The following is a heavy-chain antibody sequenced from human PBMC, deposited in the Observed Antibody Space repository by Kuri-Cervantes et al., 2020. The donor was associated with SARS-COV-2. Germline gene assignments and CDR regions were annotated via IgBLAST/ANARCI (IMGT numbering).Heavy chain of an antibody. CDR2: ISYDGTNK. Sequence: GESLKISCAASGFTFSSYGMHWVRQAPGKGLEWVALISYDGTNKHNADSVKGRFTISRDNSKNTLYLQMNSLRPDDTAVYYCAAYCSSASCLLSYWGQGTLVTVSS. CDR3: AAYCSSASCLLSY. D-gene: IGHD2-2*01. CDR1: GFTFSSYG. V-gene: IGHV3-30*03. J-gene: IGHJ4*02.